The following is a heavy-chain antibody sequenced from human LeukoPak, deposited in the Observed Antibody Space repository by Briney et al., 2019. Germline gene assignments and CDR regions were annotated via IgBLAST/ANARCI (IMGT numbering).Heavy chain of an antibody. D-gene: IGHD3-3*01. CDR2: IYYSGST. CDR1: GGSISSSSYY. V-gene: IGHV4-39*01. Sequence: PSETLSLTCTVSGGSISSSSYYWGWIRQPPGKGLESIGSIYYSGSTYYNPSLKSRVTISVDTSKNQFSLKLSSVTAADTAVYYCARQGALRFLEWFPRNWYFDLWGRGTLVTVSS. CDR3: ARQGALRFLEWFPRNWYFDL. J-gene: IGHJ2*01.